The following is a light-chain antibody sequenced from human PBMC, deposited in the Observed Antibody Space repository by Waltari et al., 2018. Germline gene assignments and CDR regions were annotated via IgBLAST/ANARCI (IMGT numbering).Light chain of an antibody. Sequence: QSVLTQPPSASGTPGQRVTISCSGSSSNIGSNYVYWYQRLPGTAPKLLIYRNNPRPSGVPDRFSGSKSGTSASLAISGLRSEDEADYYCAAWEDSLSGWVFGGGTKLTVL. CDR3: AAWEDSLSGWV. J-gene: IGLJ3*02. V-gene: IGLV1-47*01. CDR2: RNN. CDR1: SSNIGSNY.